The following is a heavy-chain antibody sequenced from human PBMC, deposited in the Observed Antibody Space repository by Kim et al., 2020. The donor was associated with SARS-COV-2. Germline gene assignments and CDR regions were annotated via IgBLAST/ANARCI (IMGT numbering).Heavy chain of an antibody. Sequence: SETLSLTCTVSGGSISSSSYYWGWIRQPPGKGLEWIGSIYYSGSTYYNPSLKSRVTISIDTSKNQFSLKLSSVTAADTAVYYCFRYFAWLSLDYWGHGT. CDR3: FRYFAWLSLDY. J-gene: IGHJ4*01. CDR2: IYYSGST. D-gene: IGHD3-9*01. CDR1: GGSISSSSYY. V-gene: IGHV4-39*01.